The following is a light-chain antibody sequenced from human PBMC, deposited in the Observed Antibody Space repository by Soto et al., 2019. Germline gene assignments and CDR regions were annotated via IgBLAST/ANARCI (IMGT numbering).Light chain of an antibody. Sequence: DIQMTQSPSTLSASVGDRVTITCRASQSISSWLAWYQQKPGKAPKLLIYDASSLETGVPSRFSGSGSGTDFTLTISSLQPDDFATYYCQQYNSYSWTFGQGTKVDIK. V-gene: IGKV1-5*01. CDR1: QSISSW. CDR2: DAS. CDR3: QQYNSYSWT. J-gene: IGKJ1*01.